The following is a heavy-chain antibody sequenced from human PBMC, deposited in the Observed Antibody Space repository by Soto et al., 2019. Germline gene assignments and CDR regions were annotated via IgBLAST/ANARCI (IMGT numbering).Heavy chain of an antibody. J-gene: IGHJ3*01. CDR1: CYTFTSYH. CDR3: ARDPRSGYDSSGYYYTGAFDF. Sequence: ASVKVSCKAPCYTFTSYHITWVRPAPGQGLEWMGWISAYNGNTNYAQKLQGRVTMTADTSTSTAYMELRNLRSDDTAVYYCARDPRSGYDSSGYYYTGAFDFWGQGTMVTVSS. V-gene: IGHV1-18*01. CDR2: ISAYNGNT. D-gene: IGHD3-22*01.